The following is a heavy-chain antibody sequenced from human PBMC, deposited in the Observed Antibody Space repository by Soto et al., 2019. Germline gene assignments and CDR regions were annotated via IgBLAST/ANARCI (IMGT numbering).Heavy chain of an antibody. D-gene: IGHD6-19*01. CDR3: ASAGDWGAVAADY. J-gene: IGHJ4*02. CDR1: GGSIRSGGDS. Sequence: QLQLQESGSGLVKPSQTLSLTCAVSGGSIRSGGDSWSWIRQPPGKGLEWIGYIYHSGSTYYNPSPKSRVTISVARSKTQFSLKLSSVTAADTAVYYCASAGDWGAVAADYWGQGTLVTVSS. CDR2: IYHSGST. V-gene: IGHV4-30-2*01.